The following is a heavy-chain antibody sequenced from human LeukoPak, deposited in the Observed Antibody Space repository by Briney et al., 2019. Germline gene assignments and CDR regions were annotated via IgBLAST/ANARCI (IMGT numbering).Heavy chain of an antibody. CDR3: ARVPGSLISPFDY. CDR1: GYTFTSYA. Sequence: ASVKVSCKASGYTFTSYAMHWVRQAPGQRLEWMGWISAYNGNTNYAQKLQGRVTMTTDTSTSTAYMELRSLRSDDAAVYYCARVPGSLISPFDYWGQGTLVTVSS. CDR2: ISAYNGNT. J-gene: IGHJ4*02. D-gene: IGHD2/OR15-2a*01. V-gene: IGHV1-18*01.